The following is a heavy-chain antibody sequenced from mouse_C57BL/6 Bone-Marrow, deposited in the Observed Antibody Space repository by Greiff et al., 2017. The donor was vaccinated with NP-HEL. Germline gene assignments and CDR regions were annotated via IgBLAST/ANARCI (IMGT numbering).Heavy chain of an antibody. CDR3: ARTYGSSYVGYYFDY. CDR2: INPNNGGT. D-gene: IGHD1-1*01. CDR1: GYTFTDYN. V-gene: IGHV1-18*01. J-gene: IGHJ2*01. Sequence: EVQLQQSGPELVKPGASVKIPCKASGYTFTDYNMDWVKQSHGKSLEWIGDINPNNGGTIYNQKFKGKATLTVDKSSSTAYMELRSLTSEDTAVYYCARTYGSSYVGYYFDYWGQGTTLTVSS.